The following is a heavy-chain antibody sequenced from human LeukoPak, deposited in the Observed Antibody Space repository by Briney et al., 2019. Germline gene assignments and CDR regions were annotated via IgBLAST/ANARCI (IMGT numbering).Heavy chain of an antibody. CDR1: GGTFNNSA. J-gene: IGHJ3*02. Sequence: SVKVSCKTSGGTFNNSAISWVRQAPGQGLEWMGGIIPIFGTANYAQKFQGRVTITADESTSTAYMELSSLRSEDTAVYYCAREGPTGPTDAFDIWGQGTMVTVSS. V-gene: IGHV1-69*13. CDR3: AREGPTGPTDAFDI. D-gene: IGHD1-1*01. CDR2: IIPIFGTA.